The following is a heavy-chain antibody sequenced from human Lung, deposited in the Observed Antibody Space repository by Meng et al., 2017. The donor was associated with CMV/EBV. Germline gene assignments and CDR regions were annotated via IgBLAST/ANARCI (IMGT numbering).Heavy chain of an antibody. CDR1: GFTFSNYE. Sequence: GGSXRLXCAASGFTFSNYEMDWVRQVPGKGLEWVSYISQSGSLIYNADSVKGRFTISRDDGKNSLYLQMNSLRVEDTAVYYCARDIAVAAADHWGQGTLVTVSS. D-gene: IGHD6-19*01. CDR3: ARDIAVAAADH. V-gene: IGHV3-48*03. CDR2: ISQSGSLI. J-gene: IGHJ4*02.